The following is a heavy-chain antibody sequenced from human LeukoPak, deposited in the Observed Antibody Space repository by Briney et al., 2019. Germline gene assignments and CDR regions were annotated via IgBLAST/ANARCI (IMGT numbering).Heavy chain of an antibody. Sequence: ASVKVSCKASGYTFTGYYMHWVRQAPGQGLEWMGWINPNSGGTNYAQKFQGRVTMTRDTSISTAYMELSRLRSDDTAVYYCASGSSAALHDYYGLGSCYNLGYWGQGTLVTVPS. CDR2: INPNSGGT. D-gene: IGHD3-10*01. CDR1: GYTFTGYY. V-gene: IGHV1-2*02. CDR3: ASGSSAALHDYYGLGSCYNLGY. J-gene: IGHJ4*02.